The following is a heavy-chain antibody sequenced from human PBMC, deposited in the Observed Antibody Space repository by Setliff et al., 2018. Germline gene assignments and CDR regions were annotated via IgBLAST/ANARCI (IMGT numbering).Heavy chain of an antibody. CDR2: IYYRGDT. CDR1: GASLSSGTYY. D-gene: IGHD1-1*01. V-gene: IGHV4-39*01. CDR3: ARTGTYRYFDY. Sequence: PSETLSLTCTVSGASLSSGTYYWGWIRQPPGKGLEWIGRIYYRGDTYYNASLKGRLTIXXXTAQNQFSLRLTSVTAADTAVYYCARTGTYRYFDYWGQGALVTVS. J-gene: IGHJ4*02.